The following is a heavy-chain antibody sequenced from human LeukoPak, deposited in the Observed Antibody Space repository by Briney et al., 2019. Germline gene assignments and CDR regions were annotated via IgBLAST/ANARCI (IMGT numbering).Heavy chain of an antibody. CDR1: GYSISSGYY. Sequence: TSETLSLTCAVSGYSISSGYYWGWIRQPPGKGREWIGSIYHSGSTYYNPSLKSRVTISVDTSKNQFSLKLSSVTAADTAVYYCARGSGTAVAGTNHWFDPWGQGTLVTVSS. D-gene: IGHD6-19*01. CDR3: ARGSGTAVAGTNHWFDP. V-gene: IGHV4-38-2*01. CDR2: IYHSGST. J-gene: IGHJ5*02.